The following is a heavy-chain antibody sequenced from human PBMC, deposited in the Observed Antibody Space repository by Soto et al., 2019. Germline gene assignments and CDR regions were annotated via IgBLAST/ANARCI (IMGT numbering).Heavy chain of an antibody. CDR3: ARVGVASRDFDY. V-gene: IGHV4-34*01. J-gene: IGHJ4*02. CDR2: INHSGST. CDR1: GGSFSGYY. Sequence: QVQLQQWGAGLLKPSETLSLTCAVYGGSFSGYYWSWIRQPPGKGLEWIGEINHSGSTNYNPSLKSGVTISVDTSKNQFSLKLSSVTAADTAVYYCARVGVASRDFDYWGQGTLVTVSS.